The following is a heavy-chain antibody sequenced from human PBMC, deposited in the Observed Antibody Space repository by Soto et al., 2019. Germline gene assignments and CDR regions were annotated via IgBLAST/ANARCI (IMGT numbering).Heavy chain of an antibody. D-gene: IGHD1-20*01. V-gene: IGHV3-9*01. CDR3: AKPLGITGSADAIDI. J-gene: IGHJ3*02. CDR1: GFMFDDYA. Sequence: EVQVVESGGGLVQPGRSLRLSCAASGFMFDDYAMHWFRQAPGKGLVWVSSISLNSGTIDYSDSVKGRFTISRDNAKKSLYLQMNSLRVEDTALYYCAKPLGITGSADAIDIWGQGTMVTVSS. CDR2: ISLNSGTI.